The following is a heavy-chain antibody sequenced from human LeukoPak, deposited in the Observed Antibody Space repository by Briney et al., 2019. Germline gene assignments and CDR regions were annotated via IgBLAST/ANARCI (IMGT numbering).Heavy chain of an antibody. V-gene: IGHV3-23*01. J-gene: IGHJ3*02. CDR2: ISGSGGST. Sequence: GGSLRLSCAASGFTFSSYAMSWVRQAPGKGLEWVSGISGSGGSTHYADSVKGRFTISRDNSKNTLYLQMNSLRAEDTAVYYCAKRCCSGGTCYNAFDIWGQGTMVTVSS. CDR3: AKRCCSGGTCYNAFDI. D-gene: IGHD2-15*01. CDR1: GFTFSSYA.